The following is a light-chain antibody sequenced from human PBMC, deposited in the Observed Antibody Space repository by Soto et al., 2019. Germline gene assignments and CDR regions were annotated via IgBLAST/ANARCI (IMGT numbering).Light chain of an antibody. Sequence: EIVLTQSPATLSLSPGERATFSCRASQSVSSYLAWYQQKPGQAPRLLIYDASNRATGIPARFSGSGSGTDFTLTISSLEPEDFAVYYCQQRSSWLWTFGQGTKVEI. V-gene: IGKV3-11*01. CDR1: QSVSSY. J-gene: IGKJ1*01. CDR2: DAS. CDR3: QQRSSWLWT.